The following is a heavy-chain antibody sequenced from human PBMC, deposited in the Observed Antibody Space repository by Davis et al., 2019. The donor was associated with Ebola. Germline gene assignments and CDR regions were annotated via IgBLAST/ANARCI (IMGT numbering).Heavy chain of an antibody. CDR1: GGSISNSYW. D-gene: IGHD3/OR15-3a*01. CDR3: ARMAWFYARGRRNWYFDL. CDR2: IFHSGST. Sequence: PSETLSLTCAVSGGSISNSYWWSWVRQPPGKGLEWIGEIFHSGSTHYNPSLKSRVTISVDKSENHFSLKLSSVTAADTAVYYCARMAWFYARGRRNWYFDLWGRGTMVTVSS. V-gene: IGHV4-4*02. J-gene: IGHJ2*01.